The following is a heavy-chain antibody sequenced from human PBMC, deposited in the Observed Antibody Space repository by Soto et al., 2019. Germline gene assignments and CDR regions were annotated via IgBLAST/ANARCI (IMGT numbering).Heavy chain of an antibody. Sequence: QLQLQESGPGLVKPSETLSLTCTVSGGSISSSSYYWGWIRQPPGKGLEWMGSIYYSGSTYYNPSLKSRVTIPVDTSKNQFSLKLSSVTAADTAVYYCARQEGVFDYWGQGTLVTVSS. D-gene: IGHD3-16*01. V-gene: IGHV4-39*01. CDR3: ARQEGVFDY. J-gene: IGHJ4*02. CDR1: GGSISSSSYY. CDR2: IYYSGST.